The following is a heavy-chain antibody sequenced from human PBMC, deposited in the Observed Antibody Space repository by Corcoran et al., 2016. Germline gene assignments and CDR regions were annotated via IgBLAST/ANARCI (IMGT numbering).Heavy chain of an antibody. CDR3: TVIIPGAGSGSY. V-gene: IGHV3-15*07. CDR2: IKSKAKGGTT. D-gene: IGHD6-13*01. CDR1: ADSGFTFSNAW. Sequence: EVQLVESGGGLVKPGGSLRLSCAASADSGFTFSNAWRNWVRQAPGKGLDWVGRIKSKAKGGTTDHAAPVKGRFTISRDDSQTTVYLQMNRLESEATFVYYCTVIIPGAGSGSYWRQGTMFTVSS. J-gene: IGHJ4*02.